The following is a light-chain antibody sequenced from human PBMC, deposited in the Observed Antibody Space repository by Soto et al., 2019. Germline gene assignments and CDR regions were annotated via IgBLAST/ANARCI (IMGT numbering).Light chain of an antibody. CDR2: GVT. CDR1: SSDVGGYNY. V-gene: IGLV2-14*01. Sequence: QSARTQPASVSGSPGQSITISWTGTSSDVGGYNYVSWYQQHPGKAPKLMIYGVTNRPSGVSNRFSGSKSGNTASLTISGLQAEDEADYYCSSYTSSTTLSVVFGGGTKLTVL. CDR3: SSYTSSTTLSVV. J-gene: IGLJ2*01.